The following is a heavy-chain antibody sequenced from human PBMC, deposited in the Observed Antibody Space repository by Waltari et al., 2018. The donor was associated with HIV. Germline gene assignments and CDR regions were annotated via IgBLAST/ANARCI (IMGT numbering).Heavy chain of an antibody. V-gene: IGHV3-33*01. J-gene: IGHJ4*02. CDR1: GFTLSNFA. CDR3: ARGGYYYDISGYYHY. Sequence: QVQLVESGGGVVQPGRSLRLSRAAYGFTLSNFAMPWVRQAPGKGLEWVAVIWYDGENKYYADAVKGRFTISRDNSKNTLYLQMNSLRVEDTAVYYCARGGYYYDISGYYHYWGQGTLVTVSS. D-gene: IGHD3-22*01. CDR2: IWYDGENK.